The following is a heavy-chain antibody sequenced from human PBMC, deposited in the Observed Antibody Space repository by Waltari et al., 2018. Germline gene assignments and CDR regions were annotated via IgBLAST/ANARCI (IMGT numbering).Heavy chain of an antibody. V-gene: IGHV3-53*02. D-gene: IGHD2-15*01. CDR3: ARGAFRAYQPLLYFDY. J-gene: IGHJ4*02. CDR2: IYSGGST. Sequence: ELQLVETGGGLVRPGGSLRLSCAAPGVTVRSNYIHWVRQAPGKGPEWLSVIYSGGSTDYADSVKGRFTISRDNSKNTLYLQMDSLTAEDTAIYYCARGAFRAYQPLLYFDYWGLGTPVTVSS. CDR1: GVTVRSNY.